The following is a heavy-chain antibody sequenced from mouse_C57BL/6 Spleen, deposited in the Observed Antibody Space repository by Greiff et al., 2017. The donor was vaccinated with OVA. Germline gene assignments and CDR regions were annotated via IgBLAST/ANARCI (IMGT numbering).Heavy chain of an antibody. CDR1: GFSLTSYG. V-gene: IGHV2-5*01. Sequence: QVQLQQSGPGLVQPSQSLSITCTVSGFSLTSYGVHWVRQSPGKGLEWLGVIWRGGSTDYNAAFMSRLSITKDNSKSQVFFKMNSLQADDTAISYCATPYYYGSSPYYAMDYWGQGTSVTVSS. J-gene: IGHJ4*01. CDR3: ATPYYYGSSPYYAMDY. D-gene: IGHD1-1*01. CDR2: IWRGGST.